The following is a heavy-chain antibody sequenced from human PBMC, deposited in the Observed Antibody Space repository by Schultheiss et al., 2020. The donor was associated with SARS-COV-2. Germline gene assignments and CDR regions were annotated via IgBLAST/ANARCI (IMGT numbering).Heavy chain of an antibody. CDR1: GFTFSSYG. Sequence: GESLKISCAASGFTFSSYGMHWVRQATGKGLEWVSAIGTAGDTYYPGSVKGRFTISRENAKNSLYLQMNSLRAGDTAVYYCARDSGFLEWLSHMDVWGKGTTVTVSS. J-gene: IGHJ6*03. CDR3: ARDSGFLEWLSHMDV. V-gene: IGHV3-13*01. CDR2: IGTAGDT. D-gene: IGHD3-3*01.